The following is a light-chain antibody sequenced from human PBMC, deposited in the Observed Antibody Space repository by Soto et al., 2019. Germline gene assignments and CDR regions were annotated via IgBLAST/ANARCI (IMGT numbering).Light chain of an antibody. J-gene: IGLJ2*01. CDR1: SSDVGGYNC. Sequence: ALTQPPSASGSPGQSVTISCTGTSSDVGGYNCVSWYQQHPGKAPKLMIYEVSKRPSGVPDRFSGSKSGNTASLTVSGLQAEDEADYYCSSYAGSNIPVVFGGGTKVTVL. CDR2: EVS. V-gene: IGLV2-8*01. CDR3: SSYAGSNIPVV.